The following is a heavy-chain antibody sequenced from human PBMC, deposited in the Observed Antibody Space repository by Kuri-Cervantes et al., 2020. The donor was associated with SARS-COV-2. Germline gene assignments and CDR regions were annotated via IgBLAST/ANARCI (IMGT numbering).Heavy chain of an antibody. Sequence: SCKGSGYSFTNYWITWVRQMPGKGLEWMGRIDPSDSYTNYSPSFQGHVTITADNSIATAYLQWSSLKASDTAMYYCAGHGWSASGARYNYYYHMDVWGQGATVTVSS. V-gene: IGHV5-10-1*01. D-gene: IGHD3-3*01. CDR3: AGHGWSASGARYNYYYHMDV. J-gene: IGHJ6*03. CDR2: IDPSDSYT. CDR1: GYSFTNYW.